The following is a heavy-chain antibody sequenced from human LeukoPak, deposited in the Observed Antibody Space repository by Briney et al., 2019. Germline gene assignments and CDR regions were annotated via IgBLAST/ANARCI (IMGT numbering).Heavy chain of an antibody. CDR1: GGSISSYY. D-gene: IGHD1-26*01. CDR3: AKSGGYGLIDY. CDR2: IYYSGST. V-gene: IGHV4-59*08. J-gene: IGHJ4*02. Sequence: SETLSLTCTVSGGSISSYYWSWIRQPPGKGLEWIGYIYYSGSTNYNPSLKSRVTISVDTSKNQFSLKLSSVTAADTAIYYCAKSGGYGLIDYWGQGTLVTVSS.